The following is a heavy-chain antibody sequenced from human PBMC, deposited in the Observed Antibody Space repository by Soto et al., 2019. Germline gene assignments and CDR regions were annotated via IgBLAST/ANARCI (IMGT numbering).Heavy chain of an antibody. D-gene: IGHD4-4*01. CDR3: ARSRDGYSFYFYYGMDG. J-gene: IGHJ6*02. CDR2: ILHDGSAE. V-gene: IGHV3-30*03. CDR1: GFTFTNYD. Sequence: GGSLRLSCAASGFTFTNYDMHWVRQAPGKGLEWMALILHDGSAEYYADSVKGRFTISRDNSKNTLYLQMNSLRAEDTAVYYCARSRDGYSFYFYYGMDGRGQGTTVTVSS.